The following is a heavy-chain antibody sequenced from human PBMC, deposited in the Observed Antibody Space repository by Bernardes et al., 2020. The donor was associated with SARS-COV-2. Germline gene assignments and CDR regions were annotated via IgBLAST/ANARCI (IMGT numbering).Heavy chain of an antibody. Sequence: ASVKVSCKTFGYTFTSYAISWVRQAPGQGLEWMGWISGYNGHTKYAQKFQGRVTLTTDTSTSTVYMEMRGLRFDDTAVYYCAREGILVGAPMDLFVYWGQGSLVTVSS. CDR2: ISGYNGHT. J-gene: IGHJ4*02. V-gene: IGHV1-18*01. D-gene: IGHD5-18*01. CDR1: GYTFTSYA. CDR3: AREGILVGAPMDLFVY.